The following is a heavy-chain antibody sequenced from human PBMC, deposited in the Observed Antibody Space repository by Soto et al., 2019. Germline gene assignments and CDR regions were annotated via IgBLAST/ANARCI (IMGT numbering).Heavy chain of an antibody. CDR2: INPSGGSI. CDR1: GYTFTSYK. J-gene: IGHJ6*02. CDR3: ARDGPPTTTGVGPSYTMDV. V-gene: IGHV1-46*01. D-gene: IGHD4-17*01. Sequence: QMQLVQSGAEVKKPGASVKVSCKASGYTFTSYKMHWVRQAPGPGLEWMGIINPSGGSITYATRFQGRVMMTRDTSTNTVYMELRSLRSEDTAVYYCARDGPPTTTGVGPSYTMDVWGQGTTVTVS.